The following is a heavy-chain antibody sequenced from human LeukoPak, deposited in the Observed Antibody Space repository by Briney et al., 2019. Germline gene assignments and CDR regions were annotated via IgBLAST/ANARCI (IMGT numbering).Heavy chain of an antibody. J-gene: IGHJ6*02. V-gene: IGHV3-9*01. CDR2: ISWNSGSI. CDR3: AKDGAAAGPYYYGMDV. Sequence: GGSLRLSCAASGFTFDDYAMHWVRQAPGKGLEWVSGISWNSGSIAYADSVKGRFTISRDNAKNSLYLQMNSLRAEDTALYYCAKDGAAAGPYYYGMDVWGQGTTVTVSS. D-gene: IGHD6-13*01. CDR1: GFTFDDYA.